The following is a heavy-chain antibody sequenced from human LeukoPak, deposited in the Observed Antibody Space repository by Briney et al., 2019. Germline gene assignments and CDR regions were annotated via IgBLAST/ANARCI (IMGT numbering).Heavy chain of an antibody. CDR1: GFTFSSYA. J-gene: IGHJ6*02. CDR3: TTWPLYYDFWSGYYTERYYYGMDV. D-gene: IGHD3-3*01. CDR2: ISGSGGST. V-gene: IGHV3-23*01. Sequence: GGSLRLSCAASGFTFSSYAMSWVRQAPVKGLEWVSAISGSGGSTYYADSVKGRFTISRDNSKNTLYLQMNSLRAEDTAVYYCTTWPLYYDFWSGYYTERYYYGMDVWGQGTTVTVSS.